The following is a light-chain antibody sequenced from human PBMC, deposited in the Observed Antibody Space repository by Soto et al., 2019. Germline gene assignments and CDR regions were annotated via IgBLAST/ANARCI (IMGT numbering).Light chain of an antibody. Sequence: EIVLTQSPATVSLSPGERATLSCRASQIVTRHLAWYQQKPGQAPSLLIYDISNRDTGIPARFSGSGSGTDFTLPISSLEPEDSAVYYCQQRNNWPRVTFGQGTKLEIK. J-gene: IGKJ2*01. CDR1: QIVTRH. V-gene: IGKV3-11*01. CDR2: DIS. CDR3: QQRNNWPRVT.